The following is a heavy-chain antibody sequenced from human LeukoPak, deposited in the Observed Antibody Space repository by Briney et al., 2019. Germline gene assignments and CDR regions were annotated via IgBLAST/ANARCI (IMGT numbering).Heavy chain of an antibody. V-gene: IGHV1-2*02. J-gene: IGHJ6*04. Sequence: ASVKVSCKASGYTFTGYYMHWVRQAPGQGLEWMGWINPNSGGTNYAQKFQGRVTMTRDTSISTAYMELSRLRSDDTAVYYCARASRITMVRGVLDVWGKGTTVTISS. D-gene: IGHD3-10*01. CDR3: ARASRITMVRGVLDV. CDR1: GYTFTGYY. CDR2: INPNSGGT.